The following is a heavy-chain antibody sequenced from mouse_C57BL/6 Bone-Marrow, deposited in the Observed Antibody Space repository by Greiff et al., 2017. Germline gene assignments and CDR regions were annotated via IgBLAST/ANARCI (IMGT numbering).Heavy chain of an antibody. Sequence: EVKLVESGGGLVKPGGSLKLSCAASGFTFSDYGMHWVRQAPEKGLEWVAYISSGSSTIYYADTVKGRFTISRDNAKNTLFLQMTSLRSEDTAMYYCARPRGYYDYFDYWGQGTTLTVSS. CDR2: ISSGSSTI. D-gene: IGHD2-3*01. CDR3: ARPRGYYDYFDY. CDR1: GFTFSDYG. J-gene: IGHJ2*01. V-gene: IGHV5-17*01.